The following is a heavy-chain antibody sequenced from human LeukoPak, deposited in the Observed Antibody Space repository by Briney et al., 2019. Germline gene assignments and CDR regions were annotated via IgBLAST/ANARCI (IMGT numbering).Heavy chain of an antibody. V-gene: IGHV4-34*01. CDR3: ARVAYPPTRLHNYYYYGMDV. CDR1: GGSFSGYY. D-gene: IGHD2-21*01. CDR2: INHSGST. Sequence: SETLSLTCAVYGGSFSGYYWSWIRQPPGKGLEWIGEINHSGSTNYNPSLKSRVTISVDTSENQFSLKLSSVTAADTAVYYCARVAYPPTRLHNYYYYGMDVWGQGTTVTVTS. J-gene: IGHJ6*02.